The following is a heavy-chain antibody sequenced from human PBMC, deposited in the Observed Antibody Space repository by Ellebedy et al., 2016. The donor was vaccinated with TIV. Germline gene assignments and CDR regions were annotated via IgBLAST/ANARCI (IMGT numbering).Heavy chain of an antibody. Sequence: GESLKISXAASGFTFSSYWMHWVRQAPGKGLVWVSRINSDGSSTSYADSVKGRFTISRDNAKNSLYLQMNSLRAEDTAVYYCARDRTFGGADFDYWGQGTLVTVSS. CDR2: INSDGSST. CDR3: ARDRTFGGADFDY. D-gene: IGHD3-16*01. V-gene: IGHV3-74*01. CDR1: GFTFSSYW. J-gene: IGHJ4*02.